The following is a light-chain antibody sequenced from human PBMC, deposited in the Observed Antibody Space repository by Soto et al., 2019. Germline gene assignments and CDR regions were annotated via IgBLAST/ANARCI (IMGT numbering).Light chain of an antibody. V-gene: IGKV1-39*01. CDR1: QSISVY. J-gene: IGKJ4*01. CDR2: AAS. Sequence: DIQMTQSPSSLSASIGDSVTITCRTSQSISVYLNWYQHKPGKAPRLLIYAASNLQSGVPSRFSGSGSGTGFTLNIRSVQPEDAATYYCQQSSDAPLTFGGGT. CDR3: QQSSDAPLT.